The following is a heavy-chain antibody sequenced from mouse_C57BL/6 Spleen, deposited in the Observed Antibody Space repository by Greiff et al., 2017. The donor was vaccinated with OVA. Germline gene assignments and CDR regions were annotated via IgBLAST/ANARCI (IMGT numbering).Heavy chain of an antibody. D-gene: IGHD4-1*01. CDR1: GYTFTSYW. V-gene: IGHV1-55*01. Sequence: QVQLQQPGAELVKPGASVKMSCKASGYTFTSYWITWVKQRPGQGLEWIGDIYPGSGSTNYSEKFKSKATLTVETSSSTAYMQLSSLTSEDSAVYYCARGGWDVYYFDYWGQGTTLTVSS. CDR3: ARGGWDVYYFDY. CDR2: IYPGSGST. J-gene: IGHJ2*01.